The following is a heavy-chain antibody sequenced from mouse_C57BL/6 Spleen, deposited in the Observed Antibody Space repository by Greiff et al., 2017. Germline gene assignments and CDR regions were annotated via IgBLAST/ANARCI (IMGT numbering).Heavy chain of an antibody. CDR2: IYPGDGDT. V-gene: IGHV1-80*01. CDR3: ARSGYGSEFDY. D-gene: IGHD1-1*01. CDR1: GYAFSSYW. J-gene: IGHJ2*01. Sequence: QVQLQQSGAELVKPGASVKISCKASGYAFSSYWMNWVKQRPGQGLEWIGQIYPGDGDTNYNGKFKGKATLTADKSSSTAYMQLSSLTSEDSAVYFCARSGYGSEFDYWGQGTTLTVSS.